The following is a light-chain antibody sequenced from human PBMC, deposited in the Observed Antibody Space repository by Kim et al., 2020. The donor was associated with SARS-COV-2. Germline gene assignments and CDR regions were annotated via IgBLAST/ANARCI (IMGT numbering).Light chain of an antibody. CDR3: QAWDSSTHVV. V-gene: IGLV3-1*01. CDR2: QDS. J-gene: IGLJ2*01. CDR1: KLGDKY. Sequence: SYELTQPPSVSVSPGQTASITCSGDKLGDKYACWYQQKPGQSPVLVIYQDSKRPSGIPERFSGSNSGNTATLTISGTQAMDEADDYCQAWDSSTHVVFGG.